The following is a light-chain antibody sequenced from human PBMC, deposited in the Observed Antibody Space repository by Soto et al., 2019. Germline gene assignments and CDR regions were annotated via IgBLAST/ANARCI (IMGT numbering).Light chain of an antibody. J-gene: IGKJ1*01. V-gene: IGKV1-5*03. CDR1: QRISSW. Sequence: DIQMTQSPSTLSASVGDRVTITCRASQRISSWLAWYQQRPGKVPRLLIYKASTLESGVPSRFSGSESGTECTLTVSGLQPDEFATHDWQLYNSPPWTCGQGTKVEIK. CDR3: QLYNSPPWT. CDR2: KAS.